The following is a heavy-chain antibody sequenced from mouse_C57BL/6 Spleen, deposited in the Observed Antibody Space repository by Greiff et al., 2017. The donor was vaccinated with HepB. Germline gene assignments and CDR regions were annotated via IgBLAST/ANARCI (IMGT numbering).Heavy chain of an antibody. CDR2: IYPGSGST. D-gene: IGHD1-1*01. CDR1: GYTFTSYW. J-gene: IGHJ2*01. Sequence: VQLQQSGAELVKPGASVKMSCKASGYTFTSYWITWVTQRPGQGLEWIGDIYPGSGSTNYNEKFKSKATLTVDTSSSTAYMQLSSLTSEDSAVYTCARRYGSSYLDYWGQGTTLTVAS. V-gene: IGHV1-55*01. CDR3: ARRYGSSYLDY.